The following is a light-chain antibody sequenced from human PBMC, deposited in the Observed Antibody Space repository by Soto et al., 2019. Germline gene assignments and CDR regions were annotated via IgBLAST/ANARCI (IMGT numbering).Light chain of an antibody. Sequence: EIVTTQSPGTLSVSPGERATLFCRASQSVRSSSAWYQQKPGQAHRLFIYDASTRATGIPARFSGSGSGTDFTLTISRLEPEDLAVYYCQQYGSSQRITFGQGKRLEIK. CDR1: QSVRSSS. CDR2: DAS. CDR3: QQYGSSQRIT. J-gene: IGKJ5*01. V-gene: IGKV3-20*01.